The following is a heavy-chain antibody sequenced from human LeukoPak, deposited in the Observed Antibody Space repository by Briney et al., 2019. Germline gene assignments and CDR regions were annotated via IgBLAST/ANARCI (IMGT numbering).Heavy chain of an antibody. CDR2: INPAGSET. CDR3: ARFGYVAAVDV. J-gene: IGHJ4*02. D-gene: IGHD2-15*01. Sequence: GGSLRLSCAASGFSFSAYWMTWVRQAPGTGLEWVSNINPAGSETYYVDPLKGRFSISRDNAKNFVYLQMNSLRAEDTAVYHCARFGYVAAVDVWGQGNPVTVSS. V-gene: IGHV3-7*01. CDR1: GFSFSAYW.